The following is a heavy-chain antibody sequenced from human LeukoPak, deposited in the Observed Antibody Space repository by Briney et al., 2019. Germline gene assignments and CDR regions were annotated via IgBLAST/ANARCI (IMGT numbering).Heavy chain of an antibody. CDR1: GYTFSRHG. D-gene: IGHD3-16*01. V-gene: IGHV1-18*01. CDR2: VSGYNGNT. J-gene: IGHJ4*02. Sequence: GASVKVSCKTSGYTFSRHGITWVRQAPGQGLEWMGWVSGYNGNTNYAQNVQGRVTMTTDTSTSTAYMELRSLRSDDTAVYYCARIFAGTAVGVDYWGQGTLVTVSS. CDR3: ARIFAGTAVGVDY.